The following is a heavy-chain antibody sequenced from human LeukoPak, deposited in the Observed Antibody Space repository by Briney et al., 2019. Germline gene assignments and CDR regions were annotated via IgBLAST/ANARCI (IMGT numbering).Heavy chain of an antibody. CDR3: AREGYYGSGSPPSLYFDY. D-gene: IGHD3-10*01. V-gene: IGHV3-30-3*01. J-gene: IGHJ4*02. Sequence: GGSLRLSCAASGFTFRHYVIHWVRQAPGKGLEWVAVTSSDLNVKLYADSVKGRFTISRDNSRSTLYLQMNSLRREDTAIYYCAREGYYGSGSPPSLYFDYWGQGTLVTVSS. CDR2: TSSDLNVK. CDR1: GFTFRHYV.